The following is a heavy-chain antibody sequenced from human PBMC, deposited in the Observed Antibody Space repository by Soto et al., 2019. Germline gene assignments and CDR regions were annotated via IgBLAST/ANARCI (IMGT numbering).Heavy chain of an antibody. D-gene: IGHD2-2*02. J-gene: IGHJ4*02. V-gene: IGHV4-39*01. CDR3: ATTNLIVVVQAAIRTGY. CDR2: IYYSGST. CDR1: GGSISSSSYC. Sequence: KTSETRTVTCTLSGGSISSSSYCWGWIRQPPGKGLEWIGSIYYSGSTYYNPSLKSRVTISVDTSKNQFSLKLRSVTAADTAVYYCATTNLIVVVQAAIRTGYWGQGTMVTVSS.